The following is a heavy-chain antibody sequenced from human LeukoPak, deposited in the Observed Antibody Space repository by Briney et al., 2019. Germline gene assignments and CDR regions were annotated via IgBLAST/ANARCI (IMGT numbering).Heavy chain of an antibody. CDR2: INPNRGGT. J-gene: IGHJ4*02. Sequence: GASVKVSCTASGYTFTGYYMHWVRQAPGQGLEGMGWINPNRGGTHNAQKFQGTVTMTRDTSNSTAYMELSRLRSDDTAVYYCARGGDDTAMGKGPFDYWGQGTLVTVSS. D-gene: IGHD5-18*01. CDR3: ARGGDDTAMGKGPFDY. V-gene: IGHV1-2*02. CDR1: GYTFTGYY.